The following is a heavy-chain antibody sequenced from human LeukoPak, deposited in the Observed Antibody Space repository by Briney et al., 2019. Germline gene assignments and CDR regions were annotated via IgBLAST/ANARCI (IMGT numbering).Heavy chain of an antibody. V-gene: IGHV3-30*04. CDR2: ISSAGTYK. J-gene: IGHJ6*03. CDR3: AKGSPAILYYCMDV. Sequence: GGSLRLSCTASGFTFSIYTMHWVRQAPGKGLEWVAVISSAGTYKYFADSLKGRFTISRDNSKNTLYLQMNSLRAEDTAVYYCAKGSPAILYYCMDVWGKGTTVTVSS. D-gene: IGHD2-21*01. CDR1: GFTFSIYT.